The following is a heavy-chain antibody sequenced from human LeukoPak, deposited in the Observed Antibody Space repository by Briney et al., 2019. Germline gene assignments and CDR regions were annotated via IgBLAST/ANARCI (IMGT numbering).Heavy chain of an antibody. V-gene: IGHV3-23*01. CDR1: GFTFSSYA. D-gene: IGHD6-19*01. CDR2: ISGSGGST. CDR3: AQYSSCWYSVYDY. J-gene: IGHJ4*02. Sequence: GGSLRLSCAASGFTFSSYAMSWVRQAPGEGLEWVSGISGSGGSTYYADSVKGRFTISRDNSKNTLYLQMSSLRAEDTAVYYCAQYSSCWYSVYDYWGQGTLVTVSS.